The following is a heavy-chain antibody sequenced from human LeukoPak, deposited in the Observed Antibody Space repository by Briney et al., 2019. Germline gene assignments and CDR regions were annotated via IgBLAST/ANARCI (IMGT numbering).Heavy chain of an antibody. J-gene: IGHJ3*02. V-gene: IGHV4-30-4*08. CDR3: ARDRGGDAFDI. Sequence: SETLSLTCTVSGGSISSGDYYRSWIRQPPGKGLEWIGYIYYSGSTYYNPSLKSRVTISVDTSKNQFSLKLSSVTAADTAVYYCARDRGGDAFDIWGQGTMVTVSS. CDR1: GGSISSGDYY. CDR2: IYYSGST. D-gene: IGHD3-10*01.